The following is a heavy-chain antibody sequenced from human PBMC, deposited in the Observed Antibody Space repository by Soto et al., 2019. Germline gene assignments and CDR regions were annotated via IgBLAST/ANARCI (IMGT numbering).Heavy chain of an antibody. CDR2: ISSSSSTI. J-gene: IGHJ3*02. CDR3: ARDRAGYSSSWYAFDI. CDR1: GFTFSSYS. Sequence: GESLKISCAASGFTFSSYSMNWVRQAPGKGLEWVSYISSSSSTIYYADSVKGRFTISRDNAKNSLYLQMNSLRDEDTAVYYCARDRAGYSSSWYAFDIWGQGTMVTVSS. V-gene: IGHV3-48*02. D-gene: IGHD6-13*01.